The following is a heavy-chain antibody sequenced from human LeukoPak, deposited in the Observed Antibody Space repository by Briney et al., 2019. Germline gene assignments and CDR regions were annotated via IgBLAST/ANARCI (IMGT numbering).Heavy chain of an antibody. CDR2: IYYTGST. D-gene: IGHD1-14*01. V-gene: IGHV4-39*07. CDR3: ASRDQTTLAY. J-gene: IGHJ4*02. Sequence: SETLSLTCTVSGGSIRNSDYYWGWIRQPPGRGLEWIGNIYYTGSTYYNPSLKSRVTISVDTSKDQFSLKLSSVTAADTAVYYCASRDQTTLAYWGQGTLVTVSS. CDR1: GGSIRNSDYY.